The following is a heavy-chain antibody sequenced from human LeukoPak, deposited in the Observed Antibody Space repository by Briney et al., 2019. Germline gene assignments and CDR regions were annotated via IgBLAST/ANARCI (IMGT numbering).Heavy chain of an antibody. CDR1: GGSISSGSYY. V-gene: IGHV4-61*02. CDR3: ARVGSDYLSFDY. CDR2: IYTSGST. Sequence: SQTLSLTCTVSGGSISSGSYYWSWIRQPAGKGLEWIGRIYTSGSTNYNPSLKSRVTISVDTSKNQFSLKLSSVTAADTAVYYCARVGSDYLSFDYWGQGTLVTVSS. J-gene: IGHJ4*02. D-gene: IGHD4-17*01.